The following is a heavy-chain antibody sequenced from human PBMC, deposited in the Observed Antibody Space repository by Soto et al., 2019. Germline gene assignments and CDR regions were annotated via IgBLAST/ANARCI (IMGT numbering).Heavy chain of an antibody. CDR2: ISWDGGST. CDR3: AKDLYNWHLDPLTYYYGMDV. J-gene: IGHJ6*02. D-gene: IGHD1-20*01. V-gene: IGHV3-43*01. CDR1: GFTFDDYT. Sequence: GGSLRLSSAASGFTFDDYTMHWVRQAPGKGLEWVSLISWDGGSTYYADSVKGRFTISRDNSKNSLYLQMNSLRTEDTALYYCAKDLYNWHLDPLTYYYGMDVWGQGTTVTVSS.